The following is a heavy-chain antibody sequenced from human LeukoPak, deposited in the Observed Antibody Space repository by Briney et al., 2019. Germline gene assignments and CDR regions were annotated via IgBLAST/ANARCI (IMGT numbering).Heavy chain of an antibody. Sequence: ASVKVSCKASGYTFTSYGISWVRQAPGQGLEWMGWISAYNGNTNYAQKLQGRVTLTTDTSTSTAYMELRSLRSDDTAVYYCARDTGYSSGWLPFDYWGQGTLVTVSS. CDR1: GYTFTSYG. V-gene: IGHV1-18*01. J-gene: IGHJ4*02. D-gene: IGHD6-19*01. CDR2: ISAYNGNT. CDR3: ARDTGYSSGWLPFDY.